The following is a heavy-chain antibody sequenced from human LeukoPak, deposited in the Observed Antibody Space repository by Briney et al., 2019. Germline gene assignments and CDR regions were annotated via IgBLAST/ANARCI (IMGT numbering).Heavy chain of an antibody. D-gene: IGHD3-3*01. CDR2: ISGSGGST. J-gene: IGHJ4*02. CDR1: GFTFSTYS. Sequence: HPGGSLRLSCAASGFTFSTYSMVRVRQAPGKGLEWVSAISGSGGSTYYADSVKGRFTISRDNSKNTLYLQMNSLRAEDTAVYYCAKVAGWSGYSTLDYWGQGTLVTVSS. CDR3: AKVAGWSGYSTLDY. V-gene: IGHV3-23*01.